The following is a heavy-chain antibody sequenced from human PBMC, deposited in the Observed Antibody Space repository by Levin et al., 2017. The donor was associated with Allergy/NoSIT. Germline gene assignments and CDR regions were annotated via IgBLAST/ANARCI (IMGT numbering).Heavy chain of an antibody. CDR1: GYTFTSYG. CDR3: ARVGIAVAGTPTAYYYYYGMDV. CDR2: ISAYNGNT. V-gene: IGHV1-18*01. Sequence: ASVKVSCKASGYTFTSYGISWVRQAPGQGLEWMGWISAYNGNTNYAQKLQGRVTMTTDTSTSTAYMELRSLRSDDTAVYYCARVGIAVAGTPTAYYYYYGMDVWGQGTTVTVSS. D-gene: IGHD6-19*01. J-gene: IGHJ6*02.